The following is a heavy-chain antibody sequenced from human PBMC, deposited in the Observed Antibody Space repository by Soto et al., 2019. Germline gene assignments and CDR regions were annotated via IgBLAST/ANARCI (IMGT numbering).Heavy chain of an antibody. J-gene: IGHJ4*02. V-gene: IGHV4-31*03. CDR1: GGSISSGGYY. Sequence: PSETLSLTCTVSGGSISSGGYYWSWIRQHPGKGLEWIGYIYYSGSTYYNPSLKSRVTISVDTSKNQFSLKLSSVTAADTAVYYCARDSSGWEGIGYWGQGTLVTVSS. CDR3: ARDSSGWEGIGY. CDR2: IYYSGST. D-gene: IGHD3-22*01.